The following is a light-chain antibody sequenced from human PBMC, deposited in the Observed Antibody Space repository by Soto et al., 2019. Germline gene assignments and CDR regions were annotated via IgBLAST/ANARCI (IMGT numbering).Light chain of an antibody. CDR1: QGISSA. CDR2: DAS. V-gene: IGKV1D-13*01. J-gene: IGKJ4*01. Sequence: AIQLTQSPSSLSASIGDRVTITCRASQGISSALAWYQKKPGKAPKLLIYDASTLEGGVPSRFSGSGSGTDFTLTITSLQPEDFATYYCQQFLNYPLTFGGGTRWIS. CDR3: QQFLNYPLT.